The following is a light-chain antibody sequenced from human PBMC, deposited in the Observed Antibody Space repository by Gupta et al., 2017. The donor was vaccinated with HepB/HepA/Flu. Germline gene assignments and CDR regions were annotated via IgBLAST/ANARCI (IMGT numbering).Light chain of an antibody. CDR1: QSVSRN. Sequence: DIVMTQSPATLSVSPGEISPLSCRASQSVSRNLAWYQQKPGQAPRLLIYAASTRATGITARFGGSGSGKEFTLTMSSRQSDDFAGYYCQLYNNWPPLTFGQGTRLEIK. CDR3: QLYNNWPPLT. J-gene: IGKJ5*01. V-gene: IGKV3-15*01. CDR2: AAS.